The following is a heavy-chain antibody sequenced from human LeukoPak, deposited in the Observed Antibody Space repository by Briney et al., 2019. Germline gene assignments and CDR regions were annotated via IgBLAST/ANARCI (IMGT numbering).Heavy chain of an antibody. CDR1: GGSISSYY. V-gene: IGHV4-39*01. CDR2: IYYSGST. Sequence: PSETLSLTCTVSGGSISSYYWSWIRQPPGKGLEWIGSIYYSGSTYYNPSLKSRVTISVDTSKNQFSLKLSSVTAADTAVYYCARQAGYWGQGTLVTVSS. J-gene: IGHJ4*02. CDR3: ARQAGY.